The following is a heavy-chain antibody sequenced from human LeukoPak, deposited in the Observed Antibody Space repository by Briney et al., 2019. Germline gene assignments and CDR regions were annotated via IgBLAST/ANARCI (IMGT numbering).Heavy chain of an antibody. D-gene: IGHD6-6*01. CDR2: INPNSGGT. J-gene: IGHJ4*02. Sequence: ASVKVSYKASGYTFTGYYMHWVRQAPGQGLEWMGWINPNSGGTNYAQKFQGRVTMARDTSISTAYMELSRLRSDDTAVYYCARGGISIAARGFDYWGQGTLVTVSS. V-gene: IGHV1-2*02. CDR1: GYTFTGYY. CDR3: ARGGISIAARGFDY.